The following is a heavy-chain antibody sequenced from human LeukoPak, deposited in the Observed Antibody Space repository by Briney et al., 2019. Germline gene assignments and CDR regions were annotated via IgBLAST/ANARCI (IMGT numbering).Heavy chain of an antibody. CDR1: GYTFTSYG. CDR3: ARATLRYFDWFESDP. V-gene: IGHV1-18*01. CDR2: ISAYNGNT. Sequence: ASVKVSCKASGYTFTSYGISWVRQAPGQGLEWMGWISAYNGNTNYAQKLQGRVTMATDTSTSTAYMELRSLRSDDTAVYYCARATLRYFDWFESDPWGQGTLVTVSS. D-gene: IGHD3-9*01. J-gene: IGHJ5*02.